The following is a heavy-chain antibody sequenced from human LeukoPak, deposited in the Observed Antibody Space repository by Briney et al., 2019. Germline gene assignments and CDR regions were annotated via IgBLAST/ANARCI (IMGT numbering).Heavy chain of an antibody. V-gene: IGHV3-30*02. D-gene: IGHD3-10*01. CDR1: GFPFSKYG. Sequence: PGGSLRLSCAASGFPFSKYGMHWVRQAPGKGLEWVAYMQFDGNNEKYGDSAKGRFTISRDNSKNTLYLQMDSLRAEDTAVYYCAKGGSRFTMVQVDYWGQGTLVTVSS. CDR3: AKGGSRFTMVQVDY. J-gene: IGHJ4*02. CDR2: MQFDGNNE.